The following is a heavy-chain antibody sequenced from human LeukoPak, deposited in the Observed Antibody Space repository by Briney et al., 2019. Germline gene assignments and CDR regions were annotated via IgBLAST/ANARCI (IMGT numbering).Heavy chain of an antibody. J-gene: IGHJ4*02. CDR2: IWYDGSNK. CDR1: GFTFSSYG. CDR3: ARENWNYRSFDY. Sequence: GGSLRLSCAASGFTFSSYGMHWVRQAPGKGLEWVAVIWYDGSNKYYADSVKGRFIISRDNSKYTLYLQMNSLRAEDTAAYYCARENWNYRSFDYWGQGTLVTVSS. V-gene: IGHV3-33*01. D-gene: IGHD1-7*01.